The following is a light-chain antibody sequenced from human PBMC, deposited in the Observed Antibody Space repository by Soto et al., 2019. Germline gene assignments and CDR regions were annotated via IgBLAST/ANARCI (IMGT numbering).Light chain of an antibody. CDR3: QQYGRSPRT. V-gene: IGKV3-20*01. CDR2: GAS. CDR1: QSIRITY. J-gene: IGKJ1*01. Sequence: EIVLTQSPGTLSLSPGERATLSCRASQSIRITYLAWYQQKPGQAPRLLIYGASSRATGIPDRFSGSGSGTDFTLTISRLEPEDFAVYYCQQYGRSPRTFGQGTKVEI.